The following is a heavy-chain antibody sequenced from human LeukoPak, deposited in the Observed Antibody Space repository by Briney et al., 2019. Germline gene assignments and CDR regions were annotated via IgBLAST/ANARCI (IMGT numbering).Heavy chain of an antibody. J-gene: IGHJ5*02. D-gene: IGHD4-17*01. CDR1: GGTFSSYA. V-gene: IGHV1-69*04. CDR3: ARGSDYGENNWFDP. CDR2: IIPIFGIA. Sequence: SVKVSCKASGGTFSSYAISWVRQAPGQGLEWTGRIIPIFGIANYAQKFQGRVTITADKSTSTAYMELSSLRSEDTAVYYCARGSDYGENNWFDPWGQGTLVTVSS.